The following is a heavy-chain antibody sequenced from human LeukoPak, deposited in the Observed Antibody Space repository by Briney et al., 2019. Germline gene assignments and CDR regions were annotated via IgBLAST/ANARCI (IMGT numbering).Heavy chain of an antibody. CDR3: ARDIGVNRFDY. V-gene: IGHV1-18*01. CDR1: GGTFSSYA. CDR2: FHAKEGDM. J-gene: IGHJ4*01. D-gene: IGHD3-16*01. Sequence: ASVKVSCKASGGTFSSYAISWVRQAPGQGLEWMGWFHAKEGDMNYPQKFEGRLTLSTDTATSTAYMELRSLRSDDTAVYYCARDIGVNRFDYWGQGSLITVSS.